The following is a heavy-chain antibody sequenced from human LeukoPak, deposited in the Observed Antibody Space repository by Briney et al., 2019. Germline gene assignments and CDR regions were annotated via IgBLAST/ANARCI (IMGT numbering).Heavy chain of an antibody. CDR1: GGSISSGGYY. V-gene: IGHV4-31*03. CDR2: IYYSGST. D-gene: IGHD3-3*01. Sequence: SETLSLTCTVSGGSISSGGYYWSWIRQHPGKGLEWIGYIYYSGSTYYNPSLKSRVTISVDTSKNQFSPKLSSVTAADTAVYYCASSYYDFWSGYWAFDYWGQGTLVTVSS. CDR3: ASSYYDFWSGYWAFDY. J-gene: IGHJ4*02.